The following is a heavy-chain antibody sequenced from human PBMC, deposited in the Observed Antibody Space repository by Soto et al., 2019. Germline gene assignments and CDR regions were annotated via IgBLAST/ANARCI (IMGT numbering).Heavy chain of an antibody. CDR1: GFTFSSYA. J-gene: IGHJ4*02. V-gene: IGHV3-23*01. D-gene: IGHD6-19*01. CDR3: AKSGQWLVRTHSDY. CDR2: ISGSGGST. Sequence: EVQLLESGGGLVQPGGSLRLSCAASGFTFSSYAMSWVRQAPGKGLEWVSAISGSGGSTYYADSVKGRFTISRDNSKNTLYLQMNSLRAEDTAVYYCAKSGQWLVRTHSDYWGQGTLVTVSA.